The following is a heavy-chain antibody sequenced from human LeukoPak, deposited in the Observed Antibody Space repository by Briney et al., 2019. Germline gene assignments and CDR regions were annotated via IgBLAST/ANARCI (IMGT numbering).Heavy chain of an antibody. Sequence: GGSLRLSCAASGFTFRSYSMNWVRQAPGEGLEWVSYISSRSSTIYYADSVKGRFTISRDNAKNSLYLQMNSLRAEDTAVYYCARFGSSWYYGFDYWGQGTLVTVSS. CDR1: GFTFRSYS. V-gene: IGHV3-48*01. CDR3: ARFGSSWYYGFDY. D-gene: IGHD6-13*01. J-gene: IGHJ4*02. CDR2: ISSRSSTI.